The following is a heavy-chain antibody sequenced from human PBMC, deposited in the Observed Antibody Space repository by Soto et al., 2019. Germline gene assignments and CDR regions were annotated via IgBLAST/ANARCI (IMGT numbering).Heavy chain of an antibody. V-gene: IGHV3-23*01. J-gene: IGHJ3*02. CDR1: GFTFSSYA. Sequence: GGSLRLSCAASGFTFSSYAMSRVRQAPGKGLEWVSAISGSGGSTYYADSVKGRFTISRDNSKNTLYLQMNSLRAEDTAVYYCAKVKGGGFYCSVRSCYSCAFDIWGQGTMVSVSS. D-gene: IGHD2-15*01. CDR2: ISGSGGST. CDR3: AKVKGGGFYCSVRSCYSCAFDI.